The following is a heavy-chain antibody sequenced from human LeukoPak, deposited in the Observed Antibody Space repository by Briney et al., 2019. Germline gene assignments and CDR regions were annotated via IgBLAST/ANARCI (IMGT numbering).Heavy chain of an antibody. J-gene: IGHJ3*02. D-gene: IGHD5-12*01. Sequence: TGGSLRLSCAASGFTFSSYWMHWVRQAPGKGLVWVSRINSDGGSTSYADSVKGRFTISRDNAKNTLYLQMNSLRAEDTAVYYCARDLGKNRDGYNKVSDAFDIWGQGTMVTVSS. CDR3: ARDLGKNRDGYNKVSDAFDI. V-gene: IGHV3-74*01. CDR1: GFTFSSYW. CDR2: INSDGGST.